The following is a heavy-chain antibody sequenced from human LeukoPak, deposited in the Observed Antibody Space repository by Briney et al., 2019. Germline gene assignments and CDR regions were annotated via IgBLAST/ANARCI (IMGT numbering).Heavy chain of an antibody. D-gene: IGHD5-12*01. CDR2: TYHSGSP. J-gene: IGHJ6*02. CDR3: VRATSAYDSGHMDV. V-gene: IGHV4-30-2*01. CDR1: GAPISSGGYS. Sequence: PSQTLSLTCAVSGAPISSGGYSWNWVRQTPGKGLEWIGYTYHSGSPRYNPPLESRVTISADRSKNQFSLSLTSVTAADTATYYCVRATSAYDSGHMDVWGQGTTVTVSS.